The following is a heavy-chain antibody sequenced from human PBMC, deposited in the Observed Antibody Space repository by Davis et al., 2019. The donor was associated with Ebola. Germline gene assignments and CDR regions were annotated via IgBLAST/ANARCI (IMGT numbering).Heavy chain of an antibody. D-gene: IGHD6-19*01. Sequence: SVKVSCKTSGYTFTSYGINWVRQAPGQGLEWMGGIIPLFGTAHSVQNFQGRLTITADESTSTVYMELSRLRSEDTAIYYCARVSSTGWFYFEYWGQGTPVTVSS. CDR3: ARVSSTGWFYFEY. CDR2: IIPLFGTA. CDR1: GYTFTSYG. J-gene: IGHJ4*02. V-gene: IGHV1-69*13.